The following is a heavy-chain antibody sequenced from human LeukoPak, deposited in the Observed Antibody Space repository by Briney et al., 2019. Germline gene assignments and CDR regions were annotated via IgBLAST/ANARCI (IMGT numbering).Heavy chain of an antibody. Sequence: SETLSLTCTVSGGSISSYYWTWIRQPAGKGLEWIGRIYTSGSTNYNPSLKSRVTISVDTSKNQFSLNLSSVTAADTAVYYCAREVQTYYYGSGTYYPEIDYWGQGTLVTVSS. J-gene: IGHJ4*02. V-gene: IGHV4-4*07. CDR1: GGSISSYY. CDR3: AREVQTYYYGSGTYYPEIDY. CDR2: IYTSGST. D-gene: IGHD3-10*01.